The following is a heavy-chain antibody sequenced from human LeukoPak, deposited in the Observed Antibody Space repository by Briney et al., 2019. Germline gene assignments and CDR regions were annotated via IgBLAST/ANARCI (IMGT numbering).Heavy chain of an antibody. CDR2: IRHDGNAK. D-gene: IGHD2-15*01. Sequence: ETLSLTCAVYGGSFSGYYWSWIRQPPGKGLEWVANIRHDGNAKNYVPSVRGRFTISRDNAKNSLYLQMNSLTVEDTAVYYCATSHDSAGNDWGQGTLVTVSS. V-gene: IGHV3-7*01. CDR1: GGSFSGYY. J-gene: IGHJ4*02. CDR3: ATSHDSAGND.